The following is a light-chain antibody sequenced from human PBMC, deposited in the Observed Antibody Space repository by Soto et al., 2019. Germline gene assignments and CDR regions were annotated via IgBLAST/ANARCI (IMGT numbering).Light chain of an antibody. CDR3: QQNGSSPLT. CDR1: QSVSSSY. V-gene: IGKV3-20*01. J-gene: IGKJ4*01. CDR2: GAS. Sequence: EIVLTQSPGTLSLSPGERATLSCRASQSVSSSYLAWYQQKPGQAPRLLIYGASSRATGIPDRFSGGWSGTDFTLTISRLEPEDAAVYYCQQNGSSPLTFGGGTKVEIK.